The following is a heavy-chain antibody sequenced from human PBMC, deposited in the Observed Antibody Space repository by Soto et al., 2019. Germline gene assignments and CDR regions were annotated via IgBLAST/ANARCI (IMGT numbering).Heavy chain of an antibody. CDR2: INHSGST. J-gene: IGHJ6*02. V-gene: IGHV4-34*01. CDR1: GGSFSGYY. CDR3: ARGHYYGSGSYSGRYYYYGMDV. Sequence: SETLSLTCAVYGGSFSGYYWSWIRQPPGKGLEWIGEINHSGSTNYNPSLKSRVTISVDTSKNQFSLKLSSVTAADTAVYYCARGHYYGSGSYSGRYYYYGMDVWGQGTTVT. D-gene: IGHD3-10*01.